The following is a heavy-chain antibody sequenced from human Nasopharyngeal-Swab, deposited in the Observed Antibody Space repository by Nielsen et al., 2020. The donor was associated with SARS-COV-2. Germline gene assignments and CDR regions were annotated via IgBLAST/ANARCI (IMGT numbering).Heavy chain of an antibody. D-gene: IGHD3-22*01. V-gene: IGHV5-51*01. CDR3: ASHNYYDSSGYYPGY. CDR2: IYPGDSDT. Sequence: GGSLRLSCKGSGYSFTSYWIGWVRQMPGKGLEWVGIIYPGDSDTRYSPSFQGQVTISADKSISTAYLQWSSLKASDTAMYYCASHNYYDSSGYYPGYWGQGTLVTVSS. J-gene: IGHJ4*02. CDR1: GYSFTSYW.